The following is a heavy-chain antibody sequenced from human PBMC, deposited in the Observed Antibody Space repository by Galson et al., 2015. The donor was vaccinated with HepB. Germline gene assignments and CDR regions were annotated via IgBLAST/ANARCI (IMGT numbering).Heavy chain of an antibody. V-gene: IGHV1-58*02. CDR1: GFTFTSSA. CDR2: IVVGSGNT. CDR3: AAGDFWSGYPLDY. D-gene: IGHD3-3*01. J-gene: IGHJ4*02. Sequence: SVKVSCKASGFTFTSSAMQWVRQARGQRLEWIGWIVVGSGNTNYAQKFQERVTITRDMSTSTAYMELSSLRSEDTAVYYCAAGDFWSGYPLDYWGQGTLVTVSS.